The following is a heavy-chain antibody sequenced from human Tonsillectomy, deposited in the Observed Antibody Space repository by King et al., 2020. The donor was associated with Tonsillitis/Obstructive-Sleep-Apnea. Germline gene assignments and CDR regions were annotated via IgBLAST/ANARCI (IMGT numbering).Heavy chain of an antibody. V-gene: IGHV4-61*01. CDR3: ARGITIFGVVITRYFDY. CDR2: IYYSGST. CDR1: GGSVSSGSYY. Sequence: VQLQESGPGLVKPSETLSLTCTVSGGSVSSGSYYWSWIRQPPGKGLEWIGYIYYSGSTNYNPSLKSRVTISVDTSKNQFSLKLSSVTAADPAVYYCARGITIFGVVITRYFDYWGQGTLVTVSS. D-gene: IGHD3-3*01. J-gene: IGHJ4*02.